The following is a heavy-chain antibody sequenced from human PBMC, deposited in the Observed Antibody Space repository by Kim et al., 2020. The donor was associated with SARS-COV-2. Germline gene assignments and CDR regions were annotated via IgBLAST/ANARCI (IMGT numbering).Heavy chain of an antibody. CDR2: IIPIFGTA. Sequence: SVKVSCKASGGTFSSYAISWVRQAPGQGLEWMGGIIPIFGTANYAQKFQGRVTITADESTSTAYMELSSLRSEDTAVYYCARGPLAAADYYYGMDVWGQGTTVTVSS. V-gene: IGHV1-69*13. CDR3: ARGPLAAADYYYGMDV. D-gene: IGHD6-13*01. CDR1: GGTFSSYA. J-gene: IGHJ6*02.